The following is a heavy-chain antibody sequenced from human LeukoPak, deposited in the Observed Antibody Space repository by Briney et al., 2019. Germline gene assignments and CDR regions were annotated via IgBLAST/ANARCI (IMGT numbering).Heavy chain of an antibody. CDR2: IGGSSSTI. V-gene: IGHV3-48*02. CDR3: ARDSAHSFDF. J-gene: IGHJ4*02. Sequence: PGGSLRLSCAASGFTFSRYSLNWVRQAPGKGLEWVSYIGGSSSTIHYADSVKGRFTISRDNAKNSLFLQMTSLRDDDTAVYYCARDSAHSFDFWGEGTLLTVSS. CDR1: GFTFSRYS.